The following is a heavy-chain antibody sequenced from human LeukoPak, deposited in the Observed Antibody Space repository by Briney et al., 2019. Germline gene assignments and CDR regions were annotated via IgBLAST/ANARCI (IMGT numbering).Heavy chain of an antibody. CDR1: GGSISSGGYY. CDR3: ARSPNYYGSGYIDY. V-gene: IGHV4-31*03. CDR2: IYYSGST. Sequence: PSETLSLTCTVSGGSISSGGYYWGWIRQHPGKGLEWIGYIYYSGSTYYNPSLKSRVTISVDTSKNQFSLKLSSVTAADTAVYYCARSPNYYGSGYIDYWGQGTLVTVSS. J-gene: IGHJ4*02. D-gene: IGHD3-10*01.